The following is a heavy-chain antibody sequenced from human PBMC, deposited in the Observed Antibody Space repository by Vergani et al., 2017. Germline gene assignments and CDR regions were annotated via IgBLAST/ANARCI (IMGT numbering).Heavy chain of an antibody. D-gene: IGHD3-22*01. CDR1: GCSITSSSYY. J-gene: IGHJ5*02. CDR2: IYYSENK. V-gene: IGHV4-39*01. Sequence: QLQLQESGPGLVKPSETLSLTCTVSGCSITSSSYYWGWIRQPPGKGLEWIGSIYYSENKFYNPSLESRVTLSIDTTKNQFSLKLKSVTAADTAVYYCARCFRDEGMIYGGTVENWFDPWGQGTLVTVSS. CDR3: ARCFRDEGMIYGGTVENWFDP.